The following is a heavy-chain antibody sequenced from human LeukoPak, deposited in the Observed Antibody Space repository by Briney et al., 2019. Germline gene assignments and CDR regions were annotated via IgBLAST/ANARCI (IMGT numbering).Heavy chain of an antibody. V-gene: IGHV3-23*01. D-gene: IGHD6-19*01. CDR1: GFIFNNYA. CDR3: AKGGRSSGWYVGFGC. Sequence: GGSLRLSCAGSGFIFNNYAMHWVRQPPGKGLEWVSGTSGSGGSTYYADSVKGRFTISRDNSKNTLYLQMNSLRAEDTAVYYCAKGGRSSGWYVGFGCWGQGTLVTVSS. CDR2: TSGSGGST. J-gene: IGHJ4*02.